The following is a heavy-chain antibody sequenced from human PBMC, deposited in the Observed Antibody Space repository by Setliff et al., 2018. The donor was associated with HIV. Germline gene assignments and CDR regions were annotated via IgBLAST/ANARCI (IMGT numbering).Heavy chain of an antibody. D-gene: IGHD3-16*02. CDR1: GYSFTSYW. Sequence: PGESLKISCKGSGYSFTSYWIAWVRQKPGKGLEWMGMIYTRDSDTKYSPSFQGQGTMSVDPSVSTAYLEWGSLKSSETAIYFCARHGIVKAYYYYMDVWGKGTTVTVSS. CDR3: ARHGIVKAYYYYMDV. CDR2: IYTRDSDT. V-gene: IGHV5-51*01. J-gene: IGHJ6*03.